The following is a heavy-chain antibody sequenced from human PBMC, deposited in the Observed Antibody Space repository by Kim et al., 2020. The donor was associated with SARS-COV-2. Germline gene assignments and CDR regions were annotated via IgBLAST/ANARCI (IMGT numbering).Heavy chain of an antibody. Sequence: APKLQGRVTMTRDTPTSTVYMELSNLRSEDTAVYYCARDVEMATIIDYWGQGTLVTVSS. J-gene: IGHJ4*02. D-gene: IGHD5-12*01. V-gene: IGHV1-46*01. CDR3: ARDVEMATIIDY.